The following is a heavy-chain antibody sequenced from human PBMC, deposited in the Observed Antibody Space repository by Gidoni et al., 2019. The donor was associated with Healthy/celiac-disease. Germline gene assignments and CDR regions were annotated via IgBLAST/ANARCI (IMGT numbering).Heavy chain of an antibody. J-gene: IGHJ6*02. Sequence: QVQLVQSGAEVKKPGSSVKVSCKASGGTFSSYTISWVRQAPGQGLEWMGRSIPILGIANYAQKFQGRVTTTADKSTSTAYMELSSLRSEDTAVYYCARGRDDSSGYGYPYYYYYYGMDVWGQGTTVTVSS. CDR2: SIPILGIA. V-gene: IGHV1-69*02. CDR3: ARGRDDSSGYGYPYYYYYYGMDV. CDR1: GGTFSSYT. D-gene: IGHD3-22*01.